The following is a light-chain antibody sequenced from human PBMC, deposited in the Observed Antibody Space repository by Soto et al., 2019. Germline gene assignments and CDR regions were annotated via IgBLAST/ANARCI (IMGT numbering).Light chain of an antibody. CDR1: SGHNSYA. CDR3: QTWGSGPV. CDR2: LNSDGSH. V-gene: IGLV4-69*01. J-gene: IGLJ3*02. Sequence: QSVLTQSPSASASLGASVKLTCTLSSGHNSYAIAWHQQQPEKGPRYLMKLNSDGSHSKGDGIPDRFSGSSSGAERYLTIASLQYEDAADYYCQTWGSGPVVGGGTKVTVL.